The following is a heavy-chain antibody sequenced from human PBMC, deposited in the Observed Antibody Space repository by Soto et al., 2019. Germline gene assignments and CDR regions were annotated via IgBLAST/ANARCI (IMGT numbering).Heavy chain of an antibody. D-gene: IGHD5-18*01. CDR1: GFTFSSYG. J-gene: IGHJ4*02. CDR3: ARVLGYSCGPWSVSHY. CDR2: ISSSSSNI. Sequence: EVQVVESGGGLAQPGGSLRLSCAASGFTFSSYGMTWVRQSPGKGLEWVSYISSSSSNIYYTDSVKGRFTISRDNVKNSLYLQMNSLRDEDTGVYYCARVLGYSCGPWSVSHYWGQGTLVTVSS. V-gene: IGHV3-48*02.